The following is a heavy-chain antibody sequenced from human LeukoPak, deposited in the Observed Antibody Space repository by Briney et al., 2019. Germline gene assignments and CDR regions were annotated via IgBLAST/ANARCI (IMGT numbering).Heavy chain of an antibody. CDR3: AGASYDNSGVH. V-gene: IGHV4-59*01. Sequence: PSETLSLTCTVSGGSISSYYWSWIRQPPGKGLEWIGYIYYSGSTNYNPSLKSRVTISVDTSKNQFSLKLSSVTAADTVVYYCAGASYDNSGVHWGQGTLVTVSS. J-gene: IGHJ4*02. CDR1: GGSISSYY. D-gene: IGHD3-22*01. CDR2: IYYSGST.